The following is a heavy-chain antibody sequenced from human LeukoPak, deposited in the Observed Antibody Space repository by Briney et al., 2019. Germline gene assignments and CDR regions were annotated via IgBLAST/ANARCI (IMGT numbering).Heavy chain of an antibody. V-gene: IGHV5-51*01. CDR3: MRLTYYDSGSYYNVNYNWFDP. CDR1: GYSFTNYW. D-gene: IGHD3-10*01. J-gene: IGHJ5*02. CDR2: MYPGDSNT. Sequence: GESLKISCKGSGYSFTNYWIGWVRQMPRKGLEWMGIMYPGDSNTRYSPSFQGQVTISADKSITTAYLQWSSLKASDTAMYYCMRLTYYDSGSYYNVNYNWFDPWGQGTLVTVSS.